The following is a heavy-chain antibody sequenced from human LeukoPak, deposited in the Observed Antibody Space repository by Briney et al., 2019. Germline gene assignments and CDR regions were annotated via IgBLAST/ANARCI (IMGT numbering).Heavy chain of an antibody. Sequence: PGGSLRLSCAASGFTVSSNYMSWVRQAPGKGLEWVSVIYSGGSTYYADSVKGRFTISRDNSKNTLYLQMNSLRAEDTAVYYCARVFGDYRTRYFDYWGREPWSPSPQ. V-gene: IGHV3-53*01. D-gene: IGHD4-17*01. CDR2: IYSGGST. CDR3: ARVFGDYRTRYFDY. CDR1: GFTVSSNY. J-gene: IGHJ4*02.